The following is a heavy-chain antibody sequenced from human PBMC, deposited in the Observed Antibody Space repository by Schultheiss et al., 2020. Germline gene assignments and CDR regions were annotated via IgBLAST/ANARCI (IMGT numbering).Heavy chain of an antibody. V-gene: IGHV4-34*01. CDR2: INHSGST. CDR1: GGSISGYY. D-gene: IGHD3-9*01. Sequence: SQTLSLTCTVSGGSISGYYWTWIRQPPGKGLEWIGEINHSGSTYYNPSLESRVTISIDTSKNEFSLKLSSVTAADTAVYYCARVGSSNYDILTGYGYWGQGTLVTVS. CDR3: ARVGSSNYDILTGYGY. J-gene: IGHJ4*02.